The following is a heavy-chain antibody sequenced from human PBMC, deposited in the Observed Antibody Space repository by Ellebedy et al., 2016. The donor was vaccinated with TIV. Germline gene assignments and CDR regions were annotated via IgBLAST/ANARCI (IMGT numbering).Heavy chain of an antibody. J-gene: IGHJ6*02. CDR1: DSKFTKAW. V-gene: IGHV3-15*07. Sequence: GESLKISCAASDSKFTKAWMNWVRQAPGKGLEWVGRIKSILDGGATDYAAPVKGRFTISRDDSKNTVFLDMNSLETEDTAVYYCVTGGIIISSYHFGMDVWGPGTTVTVS. D-gene: IGHD3-10*01. CDR3: VTGGIIISSYHFGMDV. CDR2: IKSILDGGAT.